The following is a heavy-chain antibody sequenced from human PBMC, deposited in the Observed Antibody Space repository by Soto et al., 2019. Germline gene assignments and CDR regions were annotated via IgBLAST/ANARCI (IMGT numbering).Heavy chain of an antibody. Sequence: LSLTRTVVCGPRIGVGHYWIMIPQHRGKGLEWIGHIYYSGLTDYNPSLKSRLTISVDKSKNEFYLKMRSWTPADTAVHYCAGVRGFTGYPGVWGQGTLVTGSS. CDR1: CGPRIGVGHY. V-gene: IGHV4-31*03. D-gene: IGHD3-9*01. CDR3: AGVRGFTGYPGV. CDR2: IYYSGLT. J-gene: IGHJ4*02.